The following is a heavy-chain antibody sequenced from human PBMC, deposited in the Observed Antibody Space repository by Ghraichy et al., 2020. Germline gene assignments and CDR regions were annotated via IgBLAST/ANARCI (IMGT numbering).Heavy chain of an antibody. D-gene: IGHD7-27*01. J-gene: IGHJ6*02. CDR3: ARVSGPYYYYYYGMDV. Sequence: GGSLRLSCAASGFTFSSYWMSWVRQAPGKGLEWVANIKQDGSEKYYVDSVKGRFTISRDNAKNSLYLQMNSLRAEDTAVYYCARVSGPYYYYYYGMDVWGQGTTVTVSS. CDR1: GFTFSSYW. V-gene: IGHV3-7*03. CDR2: IKQDGSEK.